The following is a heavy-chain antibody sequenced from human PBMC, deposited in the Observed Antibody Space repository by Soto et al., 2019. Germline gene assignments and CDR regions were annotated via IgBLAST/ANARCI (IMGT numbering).Heavy chain of an antibody. V-gene: IGHV3-11*06. CDR3: ARDGMMTPDYFDY. J-gene: IGHJ4*02. CDR1: GFTFSNYY. Sequence: QVQLVESGGGLVKPGGSLRLSCAASGFTFSNYYMSWIRHVPGKGLAWLSYISITSSHIDYADSVKGRFTISRDNAKSSLYLEMNNLRAEDTAVYYCARDGMMTPDYFDYWGQGTLVTVSS. D-gene: IGHD4-4*01. CDR2: ISITSSHI.